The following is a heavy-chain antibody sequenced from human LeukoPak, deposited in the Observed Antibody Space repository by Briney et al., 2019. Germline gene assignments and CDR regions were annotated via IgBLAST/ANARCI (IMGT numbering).Heavy chain of an antibody. J-gene: IGHJ5*02. CDR3: ARGGSPGHWFDP. CDR1: GGSISSGGYS. D-gene: IGHD1-26*01. Sequence: SETLSLTCAVSGGSISSGGYSWSWIRQPPGKGLEWIGYIYHSGSTYYNSSLKSRVTISVDRSKNQFSLKLSSVTAADTAVYYCARGGSPGHWFDPWGQGTLVTVSS. V-gene: IGHV4-30-2*01. CDR2: IYHSGST.